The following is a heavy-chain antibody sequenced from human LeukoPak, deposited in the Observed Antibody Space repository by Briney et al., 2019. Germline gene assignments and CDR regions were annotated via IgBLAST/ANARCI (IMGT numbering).Heavy chain of an antibody. Sequence: PSETLSLTCNVSGASISGHYLTWIRQPPGKGLEWIGYISYIGSTNYNPSLKSRVTISVDTSKNQFSLKLRSVTAADTAVYYCARDQISINALDMWGQGTMVNVSS. V-gene: IGHV4-59*11. CDR1: GASISGHY. CDR2: ISYIGST. D-gene: IGHD1-14*01. J-gene: IGHJ3*02. CDR3: ARDQISINALDM.